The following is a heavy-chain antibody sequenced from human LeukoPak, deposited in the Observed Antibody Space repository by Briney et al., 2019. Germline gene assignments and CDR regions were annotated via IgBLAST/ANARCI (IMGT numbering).Heavy chain of an antibody. CDR2: IKQDGSEK. D-gene: IGHD6-6*01. CDR3: ASGFEYSSSYFDY. J-gene: IGHJ4*02. Sequence: GGSLRLSCAASGLTFSSYWMSWVRQAPGKGLEWVANIKQDGSEKYYVDSVKGRFTISRDNAKNSLYLQMNSLRAEDTAVYYCASGFEYSSSYFDYWGQGTLVTVSS. V-gene: IGHV3-7*01. CDR1: GLTFSSYW.